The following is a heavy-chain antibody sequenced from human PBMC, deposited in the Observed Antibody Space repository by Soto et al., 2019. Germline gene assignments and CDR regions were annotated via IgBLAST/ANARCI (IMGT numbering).Heavy chain of an antibody. CDR1: GGSVSSSSYS. J-gene: IGHJ4*02. Sequence: PSETLSLTCTVSGGSVSSSSYSWGWIRQPPGEGLEWIGHIFDSGTTYTNPSLRSQVAISLDTSKNHFSLTLSSVTAADTAVYYCARGPSGDKVHYWGQGALVTVSS. V-gene: IGHV4-30-4*08. CDR3: ARGPSGDKVHY. D-gene: IGHD7-27*01. CDR2: IFDSGTT.